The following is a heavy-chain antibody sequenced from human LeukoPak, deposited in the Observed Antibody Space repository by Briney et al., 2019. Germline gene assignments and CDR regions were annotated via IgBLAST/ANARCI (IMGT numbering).Heavy chain of an antibody. CDR3: ARQAYSSGWYTAAY. CDR2: SYDSETT. D-gene: IGHD6-19*01. J-gene: IGHJ4*02. Sequence: SETLSLTCTVSGGSISSSYWSWIRQPPGKGLEWIASSYDSETTKYIPSLRSRATISSDTSKNQFSLKLSSVTAADTAVYYRARQAYSSGWYTAAYWGQGTLVTVSS. CDR1: GGSISSSY. V-gene: IGHV4-59*08.